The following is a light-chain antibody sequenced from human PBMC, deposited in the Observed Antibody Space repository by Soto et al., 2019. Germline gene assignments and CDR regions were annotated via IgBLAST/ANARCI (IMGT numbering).Light chain of an antibody. J-gene: IGLJ2*01. Sequence: QSALTQPRSVSGSPGQSVTISCTGTSSDVGGYNYVSWYQQHPGTAPKLVIYDVTKRPSGVPDRFSGSRSGYTASLAISGLQPEDEADYFCCSYAGTYTLVFGGGTKVTVL. V-gene: IGLV2-11*01. CDR3: CSYAGTYTLV. CDR1: SSDVGGYNY. CDR2: DVT.